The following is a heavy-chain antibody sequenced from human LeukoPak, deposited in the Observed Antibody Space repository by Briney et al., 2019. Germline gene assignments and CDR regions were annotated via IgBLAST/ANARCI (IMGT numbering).Heavy chain of an antibody. CDR1: GFTLSDHF. CDR2: IYYSGST. CDR3: AREPYFDS. J-gene: IGHJ4*02. Sequence: SGGSLRLSCAASGFTLSDHFMDWVGQAPGKGLEWVGYIYYSGSTNYNPSLKSRVTISVDTSKNQFSLKLSSVTAADTAVYYCAREPYFDSWGQGTLVTVSS. V-gene: IGHV4-59*11.